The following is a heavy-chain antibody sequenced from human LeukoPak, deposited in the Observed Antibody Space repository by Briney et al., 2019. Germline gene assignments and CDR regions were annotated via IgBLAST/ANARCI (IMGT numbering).Heavy chain of an antibody. CDR3: ARETTLTGYSSGLGFNY. CDR2: SYYTGVT. Sequence: SETLSLTCTVSGGPISDYYWSWIRQPPGKGLEWIGYSYYTGVTNYNPSLKSRVTMSVDSSKNQFSLKSTSVAAADTAVYYCARETTLTGYSSGLGFNYWGQGTLVTVSS. D-gene: IGHD6-19*01. J-gene: IGHJ4*02. V-gene: IGHV4-59*01. CDR1: GGPISDYY.